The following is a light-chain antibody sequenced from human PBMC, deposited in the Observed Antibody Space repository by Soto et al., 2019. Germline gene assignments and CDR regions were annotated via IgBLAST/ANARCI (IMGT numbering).Light chain of an antibody. CDR1: SSEVGGHNF. CDR3: NSYAGSNTMV. Sequence: QSALTQPPSASGSPGQSVTISCTGSSSEVGGHNFVSWYQQHPGKAPKLIIYEVSKRPAGVPDRFSGSKSGNTASLTVSGLQAEDEADYHCNSYAGSNTMVFGGGTKVTVL. V-gene: IGLV2-8*01. J-gene: IGLJ2*01. CDR2: EVS.